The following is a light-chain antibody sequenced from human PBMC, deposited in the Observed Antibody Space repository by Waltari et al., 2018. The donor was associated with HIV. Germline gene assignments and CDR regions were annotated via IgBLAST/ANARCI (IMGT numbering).Light chain of an antibody. J-gene: IGKJ3*01. CDR1: QGISSY. CDR3: QQNYDTPFT. Sequence: IQMTQSPSSLSASVGDRVTITCRASQGISSYLNWYRQKPGKAPELLIYTSSSLQSGVPSRFSGSGSGTDFTLTISSLQPEDFATYSCQQNYDTPFTFGPGTMVDIK. V-gene: IGKV1-39*01. CDR2: TSS.